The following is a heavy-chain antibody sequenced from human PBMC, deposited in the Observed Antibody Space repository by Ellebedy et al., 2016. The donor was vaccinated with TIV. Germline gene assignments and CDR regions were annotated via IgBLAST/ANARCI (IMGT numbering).Heavy chain of an antibody. Sequence: GESLKISCAASGFTVSGSYMNWIRQAPGKGLEWLSYISGSGSDINYADYVKGRFTLSKDNSKNTLYLQMNSLRAEDPAMYYCARPDLNYWGQGTLVSVSS. CDR3: ARPDLNY. V-gene: IGHV3-11*03. CDR1: GFTVSGSY. CDR2: ISGSGSDI. J-gene: IGHJ4*02.